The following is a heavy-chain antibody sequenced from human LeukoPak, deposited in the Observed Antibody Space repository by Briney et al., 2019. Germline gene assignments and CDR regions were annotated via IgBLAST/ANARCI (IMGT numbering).Heavy chain of an antibody. J-gene: IGHJ4*02. V-gene: IGHV4-4*02. CDR2: IYLRGNT. CDR3: ARENWRSKSIDFDS. D-gene: IGHD6-6*01. CDR1: GGSISSSNW. Sequence: PSGTLSLTCAISGGSISSSNWWTWVRQPPGKGLEWVGEIYLRGNTNYNPSLKSRVTMSVDTSKNQFSLRLSSVTAADTAAYFCARENWRSKSIDFDSWGQGTLVTVSS.